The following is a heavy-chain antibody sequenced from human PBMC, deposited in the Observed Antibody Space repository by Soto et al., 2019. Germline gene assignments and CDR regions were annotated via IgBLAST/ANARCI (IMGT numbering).Heavy chain of an antibody. CDR1: GFNFSSYA. CDR2: ISGSGGST. D-gene: IGHD3-9*01. J-gene: IGHJ4*02. V-gene: IGHV3-23*01. CDR3: ATGPGGNYDILTGYFLPFDY. Sequence: VGSLRLSCAASGFNFSSYAMSRVRQAPGKGLEGVSAISGSGGSTYYADAVKGRFTISRDNSKNTLYLQMNSLRAEDTAVYYCATGPGGNYDILTGYFLPFDYWGQGTLVTVSS.